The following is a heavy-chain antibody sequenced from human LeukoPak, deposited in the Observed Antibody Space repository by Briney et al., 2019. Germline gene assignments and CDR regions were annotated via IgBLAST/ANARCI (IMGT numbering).Heavy chain of an antibody. V-gene: IGHV3-53*04. Sequence: GGSLRLSCAASGFTVSSNYMSWVRQAPGKGLEWVLVIYSGGSTYYADSVKGRFTISRHNSKNTLYLQMNSLRAEDTAVYYCARGNCSSTSCYFGYYYYGMDVWGQGTTVTVSS. J-gene: IGHJ6*02. CDR3: ARGNCSSTSCYFGYYYYGMDV. CDR2: IYSGGST. CDR1: GFTVSSNY. D-gene: IGHD2-2*01.